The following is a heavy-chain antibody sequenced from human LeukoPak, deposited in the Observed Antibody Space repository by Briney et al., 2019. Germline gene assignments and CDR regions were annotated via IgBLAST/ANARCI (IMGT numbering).Heavy chain of an antibody. D-gene: IGHD4-11*01. V-gene: IGHV1-46*01. CDR1: GYTFTGYY. CDR3: ARQQGLQNLNFDY. J-gene: IGHJ4*02. Sequence: ASVKVSCKASGYTFTGYYMHWVRQAPGQGLEWMGIINPIGGTTDYAQKFQGRVTMTRDTSTSTVYMELSSLRSEDTAVYYCARQQGLQNLNFDYWGQGTLVTVSS. CDR2: INPIGGTT.